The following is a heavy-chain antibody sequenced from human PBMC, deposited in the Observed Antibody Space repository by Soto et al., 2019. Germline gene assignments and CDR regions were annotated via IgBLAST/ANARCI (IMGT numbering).Heavy chain of an antibody. V-gene: IGHV4-31*03. CDR2: IYYSGST. J-gene: IGHJ4*02. Sequence: QVQLQESGPGLVKPSQTLSLTCTVSGGSISSGGYYWSWIRQHPGKGLEWIGYIYYSGSTYYNPSLKSRVTLSVDTSKNQCSLKLSSVTAADTAVYYCAIDRDSSRWYRGFDYWGQGTLVTVSS. CDR1: GGSISSGGYY. D-gene: IGHD6-13*01. CDR3: AIDRDSSRWYRGFDY.